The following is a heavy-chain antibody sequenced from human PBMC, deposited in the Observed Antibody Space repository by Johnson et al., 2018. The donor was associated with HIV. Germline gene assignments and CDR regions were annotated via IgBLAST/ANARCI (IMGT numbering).Heavy chain of an antibody. D-gene: IGHD6-13*01. Sequence: VQLVESGGGLVQPGGSLKLSCAASGFTFSNYAMTWVRQAPGKGLEWVSAISGSGGNTYYADSVKGRFTISRDNSKNTLYLQMNSLRAEDTAVYYCAKGLGRAAAGTRNAFDIWGQGTMVTVSS. J-gene: IGHJ3*02. CDR1: GFTFSNYA. CDR3: AKGLGRAAAGTRNAFDI. V-gene: IGHV3-23*04. CDR2: ISGSGGNT.